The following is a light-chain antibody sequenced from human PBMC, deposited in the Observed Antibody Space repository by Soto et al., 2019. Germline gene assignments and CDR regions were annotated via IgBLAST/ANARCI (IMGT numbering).Light chain of an antibody. CDR3: CSFARGSTLI. CDR2: EGT. V-gene: IGLV2-23*01. CDR1: SSDVGTYNL. J-gene: IGLJ2*01. Sequence: QSVPTQPASVSGSPGQSITISCPGTSSDVGTYNLVSWYQQHPGKAPKLIIYEGTKRPSGVPNRFSGSKSGNTASLTISGLQAEDEADYYCCSFARGSTLIFGGGTQLTVL.